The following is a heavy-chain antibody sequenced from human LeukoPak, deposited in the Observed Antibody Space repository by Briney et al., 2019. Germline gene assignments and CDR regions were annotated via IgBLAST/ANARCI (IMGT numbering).Heavy chain of an antibody. Sequence: PGGSLRLSCAASGFTFSSYSMNWVRQAPGKGLEWVANVKQDGSEKYYVDSVKGRFTISRDNAKNSLYLQMNSLRAEDTAVYFCARDPYTSSGDAFDIWGQGTMVTVSS. CDR3: ARDPYTSSGDAFDI. CDR1: GFTFSSYS. D-gene: IGHD6-13*01. V-gene: IGHV3-7*01. CDR2: VKQDGSEK. J-gene: IGHJ3*02.